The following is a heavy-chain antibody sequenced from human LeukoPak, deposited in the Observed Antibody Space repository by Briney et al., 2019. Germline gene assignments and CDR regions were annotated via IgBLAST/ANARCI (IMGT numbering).Heavy chain of an antibody. Sequence: SETLSLTCAVYGGSFSGCYWSWIRQPPGKGLEWIGEINHSGSTNYNPSLKSRVTISVDTSKNQFSLKLSSVTAADTAVYYCARGHSSGWPTRYFDLWGRGTLVTVSS. CDR2: INHSGST. V-gene: IGHV4-34*01. D-gene: IGHD6-19*01. CDR1: GGSFSGCY. CDR3: ARGHSSGWPTRYFDL. J-gene: IGHJ2*01.